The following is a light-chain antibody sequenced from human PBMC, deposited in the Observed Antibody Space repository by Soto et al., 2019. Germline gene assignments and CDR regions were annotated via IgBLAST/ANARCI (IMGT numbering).Light chain of an antibody. CDR1: QSVSSY. CDR3: QQRRSCLLT. Sequence: IVLTQSPSTLSLSLGDRVTLSCRASQSVSSYLAWYQQKPGQAPRLLIYVASNRPSGFPARFSGSGSGTDFTLTISSLEPEDFAVYYCQQRRSCLLTFGPGTKVDIK. J-gene: IGKJ3*01. V-gene: IGKV3-11*01. CDR2: VAS.